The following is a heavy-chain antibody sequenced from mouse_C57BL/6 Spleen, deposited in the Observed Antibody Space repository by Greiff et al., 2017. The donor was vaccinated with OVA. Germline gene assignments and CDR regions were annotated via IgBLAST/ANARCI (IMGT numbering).Heavy chain of an antibody. CDR1: GYAFSSYW. CDR3: ARLRYYDYDEGFAY. D-gene: IGHD2-4*01. J-gene: IGHJ3*01. CDR2: IYPGDGDT. Sequence: QVTLKVSGAELVKPGASVKISCKASGYAFSSYWMNWVKQRPGKGLEWIGQIYPGDGDTNYNGKFKGKATLTADKSSSTAYMQLSSLTSEDSAVYFCARLRYYDYDEGFAYWGQGTLVTVSA. V-gene: IGHV1-80*01.